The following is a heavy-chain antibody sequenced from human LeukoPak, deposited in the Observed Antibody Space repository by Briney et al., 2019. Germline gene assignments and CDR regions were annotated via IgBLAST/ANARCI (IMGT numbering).Heavy chain of an antibody. D-gene: IGHD3-10*01. CDR2: IYYSVST. V-gene: IGHV4-59*01. J-gene: IGHJ4*02. CDR3: ARVIYDYYGSGSYYY. CDR1: GGSISSYY. Sequence: SETLSLTCTVSGGSISSYYWSWIRQPPGKGLEWIGYIYYSVSTNYNPSLKSRVTISVDTSKNQFSLKLSSVTAADTAVYYCARVIYDYYGSGSYYYWGQGTLVTVSS.